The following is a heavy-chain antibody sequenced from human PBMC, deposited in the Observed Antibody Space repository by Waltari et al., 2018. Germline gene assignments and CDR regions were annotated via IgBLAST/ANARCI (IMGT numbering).Heavy chain of an antibody. CDR3: ASLYCSSISCYGYYGMDV. CDR1: GFTFSAYW. Sequence: EVQLVESGGGLVQPGGSLRLSCAASGFTFSAYWMTWVRQAPGQGLEWVANIKQNGSETYYVDSVEGRFTISRDNAKNSLYLQMNSLRAEDTAVYYCASLYCSSISCYGYYGMDVWGQGTTVTVSS. CDR2: IKQNGSET. V-gene: IGHV3-7*02. D-gene: IGHD2-2*01. J-gene: IGHJ6*02.